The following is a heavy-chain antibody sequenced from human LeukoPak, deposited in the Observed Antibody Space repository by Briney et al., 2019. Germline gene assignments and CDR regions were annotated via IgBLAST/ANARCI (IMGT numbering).Heavy chain of an antibody. J-gene: IGHJ4*02. CDR3: AGVTDYGNDY. CDR1: GYTFTDYY. CDR2: INPNSGGT. Sequence: ASVKVSCKASGYTFTDYYMHWVRQAPGQGLEWMGWINPNSGGTTYAQKFQGRVTMTRDTSISTAYMELSRLRSDDTAVFYSAGVTDYGNDYWGQGTLVTVSS. D-gene: IGHD4-17*01. V-gene: IGHV1-2*02.